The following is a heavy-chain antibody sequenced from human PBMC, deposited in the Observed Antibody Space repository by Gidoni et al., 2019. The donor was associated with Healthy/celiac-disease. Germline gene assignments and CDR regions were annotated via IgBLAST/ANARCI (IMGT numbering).Heavy chain of an antibody. V-gene: IGHV1-69*04. J-gene: IGHJ5*02. CDR2: IIPILGIA. Sequence: QVQLVQSGAEVKKPGSSVTVSCKAPGGTFSSSAISWVRQAPGQGLEWMGRIIPILGIANYAQKFQGRVTITADKSTSTAYMELSSLRSEDTAVYYCASAGYSSGWYYLDWFDPWGQGTLVTVSS. CDR1: GGTFSSSA. D-gene: IGHD6-19*01. CDR3: ASAGYSSGWYYLDWFDP.